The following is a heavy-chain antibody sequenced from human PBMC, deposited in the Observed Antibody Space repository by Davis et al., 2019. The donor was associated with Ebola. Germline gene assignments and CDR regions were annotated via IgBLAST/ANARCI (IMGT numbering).Heavy chain of an antibody. J-gene: IGHJ5*02. Sequence: GGSLRLSCAASGFTFSSYWMSWVRQAPGKGLEWVVNIKQDGSEKYYVDSVKGRFTISRDNAKNSLYLQMNSLRAENTAVYYCARDVEAPNWFDPWGQGTLVTVSS. CDR2: IKQDGSEK. CDR3: ARDVEAPNWFDP. CDR1: GFTFSSYW. V-gene: IGHV3-7*03.